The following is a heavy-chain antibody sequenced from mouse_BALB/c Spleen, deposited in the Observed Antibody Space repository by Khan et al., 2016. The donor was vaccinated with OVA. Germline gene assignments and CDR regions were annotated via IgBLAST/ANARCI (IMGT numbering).Heavy chain of an antibody. CDR2: INPSNGYT. Sequence: VQLQQSGAELARPGTSMKMSCKASGYTFTSYTIHWIKQRPGQGLEWIGYINPSNGYTNYNQKFTDKASLTAAKSSTTPYMQRSNLTSDASAVHNWLRDVAYYRNDGLFAYRGQGTLVTVSA. J-gene: IGHJ3*01. D-gene: IGHD2-14*01. CDR3: LRDVAYYRNDGLFAY. V-gene: IGHV1-4*01. CDR1: GYTFTSYT.